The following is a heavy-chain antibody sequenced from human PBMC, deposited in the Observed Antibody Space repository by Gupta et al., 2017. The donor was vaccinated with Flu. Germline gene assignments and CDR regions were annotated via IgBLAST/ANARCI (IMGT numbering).Heavy chain of an antibody. V-gene: IGHV3-30*18. J-gene: IGHJ4*02. CDR2: ISYDGRIE. CDR3: AKGYHDFSSHAYKSAYFLDH. CDR1: GFTFSNYG. Sequence: QVQLVESGGGVVQPGRSLRLSCTVSGFTFSNYGMHWVRQAPGKGLEWAAAISYDGRIEYYADSVKGRFSISRDNSKNRVYLQMNSLRAEDTGVYYCAKGYHDFSSHAYKSAYFLDHWGQGTLVTVSS. D-gene: IGHD3-3*01.